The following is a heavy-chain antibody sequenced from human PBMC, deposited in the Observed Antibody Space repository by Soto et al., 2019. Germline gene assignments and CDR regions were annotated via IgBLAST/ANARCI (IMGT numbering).Heavy chain of an antibody. CDR1: GFTFTSAW. CDR3: TTAERGGSYYPDY. V-gene: IGHV3-15*07. CDR2: IKSKTDGGTV. D-gene: IGHD1-26*01. J-gene: IGHJ4*02. Sequence: EVQLVESGGGLVRPGESLRLSCAASGFTFTSAWINWVRQAPGKGLEWAGRIKSKTDGGTVDYGAPVKGRFTISRDDSKNTAYLQMNSLRNEDTAVYYCTTAERGGSYYPDYGGQGTRVTVSS.